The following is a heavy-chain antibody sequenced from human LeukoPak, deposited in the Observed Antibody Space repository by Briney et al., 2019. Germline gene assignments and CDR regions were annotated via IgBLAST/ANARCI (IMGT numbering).Heavy chain of an antibody. J-gene: IGHJ3*02. Sequence: PSQTLSLTCTVSGGSISSYYWSWIRQPAGKGLEWIGRIYTSGSTNYNPSLKSRVTMSVDTSKNQFSLKLSSVTAADTAVYYCARDRGPSGSYYDAFDIWGQGTMVTVSS. V-gene: IGHV4-4*07. CDR3: ARDRGPSGSYYDAFDI. CDR2: IYTSGST. CDR1: GGSISSYY. D-gene: IGHD1-26*01.